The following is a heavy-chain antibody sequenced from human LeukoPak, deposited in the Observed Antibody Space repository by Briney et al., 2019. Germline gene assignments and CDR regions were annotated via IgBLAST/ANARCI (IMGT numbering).Heavy chain of an antibody. J-gene: IGHJ5*02. V-gene: IGHV3-74*01. D-gene: IGHD3-16*01. CDR1: GFTFRTYW. CDR2: INTDGSGT. CDR3: ARAKPGGNWFDP. Sequence: PGGSLRPSCAASGFTFRTYWMHWVRQAPGKGLLWVSRINTDGSGTIYADSVKGRFTISRDNANNTLYLQMNSLRAEDTALYYCARAKPGGNWFDPWGQGTLVTVSS.